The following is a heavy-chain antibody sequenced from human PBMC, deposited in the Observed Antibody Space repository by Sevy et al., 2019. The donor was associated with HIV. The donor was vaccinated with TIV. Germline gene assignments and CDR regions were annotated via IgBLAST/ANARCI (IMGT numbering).Heavy chain of an antibody. CDR3: ARQMSLTCSEDRPRLLDYFGY. CDR1: GGSINSKY. Sequence: SETLSLTCTVSGGSINSKYWSWIRQPPGKGLEWIGYIYYSGSTNYNPSLKSRVTISVDTSKSQLSLKLSYVTAADTASDYRARQMSLTCSEDRPRLLDYFGYWGQGILVTVSS. J-gene: IGHJ4*02. D-gene: IGHD2-8*02. CDR2: IYYSGST. V-gene: IGHV4-59*08.